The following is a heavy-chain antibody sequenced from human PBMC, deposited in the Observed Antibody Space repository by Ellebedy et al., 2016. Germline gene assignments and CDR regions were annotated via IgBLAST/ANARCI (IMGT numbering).Heavy chain of an antibody. D-gene: IGHD1-1*01. CDR2: IYTSGST. V-gene: IGHV4-61*02. Sequence: SETLSLXCTVSGGSISSGGYYWSWIRQPAGKGLEWIGRIYTSGSTNYNPSLKSRVTMSVDTSKNQFSLKLSSVTAADTAVYYCARDGGTDYYYYYMDVWGKGTTVTVSS. CDR1: GGSISSGGYY. CDR3: ARDGGTDYYYYYMDV. J-gene: IGHJ6*03.